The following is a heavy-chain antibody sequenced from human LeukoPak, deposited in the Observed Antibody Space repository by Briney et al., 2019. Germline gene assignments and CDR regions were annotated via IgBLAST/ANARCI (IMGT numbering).Heavy chain of an antibody. V-gene: IGHV3-15*01. Sequence: PGGSLRLSCAAAGFTFSNAWMSLVRQAPGKGLEWGGRIKSKSDGGTTDYAPPVKGSFTISRDDSKNTLYLQMNSLKTEDTAVYYCTTDESSDVWGQGTLVTVSS. CDR1: GFTFSNAW. CDR2: IKSKSDGGTT. J-gene: IGHJ4*02. CDR3: TTDESSDV. D-gene: IGHD6-6*01.